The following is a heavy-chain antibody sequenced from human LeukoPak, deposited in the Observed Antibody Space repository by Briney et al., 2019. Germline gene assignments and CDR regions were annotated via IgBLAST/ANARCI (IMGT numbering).Heavy chain of an antibody. D-gene: IGHD3-16*02. V-gene: IGHV3-48*04. CDR1: GFTFSSYS. Sequence: PGGSLRLSCAASGFTFSSYSMNWVRQAPGKGLEWVSYISSSSSTIYYADSVKGRFTISRDNAKNSVYLEMNSLRAEDTAVYYCARDQPLDHYYYYMDVWGKGTTVTVSS. CDR2: ISSSSSTI. CDR3: ARDQPLDHYYYYMDV. J-gene: IGHJ6*03.